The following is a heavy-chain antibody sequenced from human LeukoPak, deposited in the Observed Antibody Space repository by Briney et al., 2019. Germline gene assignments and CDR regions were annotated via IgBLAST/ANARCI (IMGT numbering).Heavy chain of an antibody. Sequence: SETLSLTCTVSGGSISSISYYWGWIRQPPGKGLEWIGSIYYSGSTYYNPSLKSRVTISVDTSKNQFSLKLSSVTAADTAVYYCARHQSPRVRLDAFDIWGQGTMVTVSS. J-gene: IGHJ3*02. D-gene: IGHD5/OR15-5a*01. CDR1: GGSISSISYY. CDR3: ARHQSPRVRLDAFDI. CDR2: IYYSGST. V-gene: IGHV4-39*01.